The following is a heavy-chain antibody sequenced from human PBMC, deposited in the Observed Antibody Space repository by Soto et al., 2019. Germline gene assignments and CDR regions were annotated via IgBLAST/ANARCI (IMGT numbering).Heavy chain of an antibody. Sequence: EVQLLESGGGLVQPGGSLRLSCAASGFTFSSYAMSWVRQAPGKGLEWVSAISGSGGSTYYADSVKGRFTITRDNSKNTLYLQMNSLRAEDTDVYYCAKGDSSSGYRYYFDYWGQGTLVTVSS. CDR1: GFTFSSYA. CDR3: AKGDSSSGYRYYFDY. CDR2: ISGSGGST. D-gene: IGHD3-22*01. J-gene: IGHJ4*02. V-gene: IGHV3-23*01.